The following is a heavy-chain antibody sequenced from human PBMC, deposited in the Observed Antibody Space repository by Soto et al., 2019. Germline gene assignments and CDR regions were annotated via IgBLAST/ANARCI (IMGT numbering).Heavy chain of an antibody. CDR2: IYPGDSDT. CDR3: ARNSRRSSSQRDSLDP. J-gene: IGHJ5*02. Sequence: PGESLKISCKGSGYSFTSYWIGWVRQMPGKGLEWMGIIYPGDSDTRYSPSLQGQVTISADKSISTAYLQWSSLKASDTAMYYCARNSRRSSSQRDSLDPWGQGTLVSVS. V-gene: IGHV5-51*01. D-gene: IGHD6-6*01. CDR1: GYSFTSYW.